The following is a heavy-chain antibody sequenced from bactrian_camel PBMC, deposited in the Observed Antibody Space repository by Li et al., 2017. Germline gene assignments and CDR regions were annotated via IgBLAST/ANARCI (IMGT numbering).Heavy chain of an antibody. CDR2: ITSGSGDT. V-gene: IGHV3S40*01. D-gene: IGHD1*01. CDR3: VTSISGTWAGPNR. CDR1: GFTFTDYG. Sequence: VQLVESGGGLVQPGGSLRLSCAASGFTFTDYGMSWVRQAPGKGLEWVAGITSGSGDTFYADSVKDRFTVSRDNAKSTVYLQLNNLRPEDTAMYYCVTSISGTWAGPNRWGRGTQVTVS. J-gene: IGHJ4*01.